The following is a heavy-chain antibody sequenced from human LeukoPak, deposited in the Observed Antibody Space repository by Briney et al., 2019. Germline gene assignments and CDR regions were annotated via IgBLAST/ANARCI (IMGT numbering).Heavy chain of an antibody. J-gene: IGHJ4*02. Sequence: PGGSLRLSCAASGFTVSSNYMSWVRQAPGKGLEWVSAISGSGGSTYYADSVKGRFTISRDNSKNTLYLQMNSLRAEDTAVYYCAKGLPYSSGWYFPDYWGQGTLVTVSS. V-gene: IGHV3-23*01. CDR1: GFTVSSNY. CDR2: ISGSGGST. D-gene: IGHD6-19*01. CDR3: AKGLPYSSGWYFPDY.